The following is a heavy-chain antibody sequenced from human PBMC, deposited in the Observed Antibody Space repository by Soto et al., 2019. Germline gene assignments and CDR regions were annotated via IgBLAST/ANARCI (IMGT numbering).Heavy chain of an antibody. D-gene: IGHD3-22*01. CDR1: DGSISSYY. CDR3: AAIYYDSSGYYPFDY. J-gene: IGHJ4*02. V-gene: IGHV4-59*01. CDR2: IYYSGST. Sequence: SETLSLTCTVSDGSISSYYWSWIRQPPGKGLEWIGYIYYSGSTNYNPSLKSRVTISVDTSKNQFSLKLSSVTAADTAVYYCAAIYYDSSGYYPFDYWGQGTLVTVSS.